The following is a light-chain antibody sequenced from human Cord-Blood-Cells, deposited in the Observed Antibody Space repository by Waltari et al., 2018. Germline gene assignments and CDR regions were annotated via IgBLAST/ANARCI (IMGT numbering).Light chain of an antibody. V-gene: IGKV4-1*01. CDR1: QSVLYSSNNKNY. CDR3: QQYYSTPPT. Sequence: DIVMTQSPDSLAVSLGERATINCKSSQSVLYSSNNKNYLAWYQQKPGQPPKLLIYWAATRESGVPDRFSGSGSGTEFTRTISSLQAEDVAVYYCQQYYSTPPTFGQGTKLETK. J-gene: IGKJ2*01. CDR2: WAA.